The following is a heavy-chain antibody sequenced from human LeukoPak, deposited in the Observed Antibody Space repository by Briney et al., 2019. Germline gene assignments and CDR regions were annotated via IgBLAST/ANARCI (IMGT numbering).Heavy chain of an antibody. Sequence: GGSLRLSCAASGFTFSSYNMNWVRQAPGKGLEWVSSISSSSNYIYYADSVKGRFTISRDNAKNSLYLQMNSLRAEDTAVYYCARDQYYDSSGYYPGAFDYWGQGTLVTVSS. CDR1: GFTFSSYN. V-gene: IGHV3-21*01. CDR3: ARDQYYDSSGYYPGAFDY. J-gene: IGHJ4*02. D-gene: IGHD3-22*01. CDR2: ISSSSNYI.